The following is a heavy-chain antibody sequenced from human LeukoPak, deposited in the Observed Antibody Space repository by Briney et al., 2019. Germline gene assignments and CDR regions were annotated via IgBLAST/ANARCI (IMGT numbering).Heavy chain of an antibody. CDR2: ISGSGGST. CDR3: AKGGYSSVLFDY. Sequence: GGSLRLSCAASGFTFDDYAMHWVRQAPGKGLEWVSAISGSGGSTYYADSVKGRFTISRDNSKNTLYLQMNSLRAEDTAVYYCAKGGYSSVLFDYWGQGTLVTVSS. V-gene: IGHV3-23*01. J-gene: IGHJ4*02. CDR1: GFTFDDYA. D-gene: IGHD6-19*01.